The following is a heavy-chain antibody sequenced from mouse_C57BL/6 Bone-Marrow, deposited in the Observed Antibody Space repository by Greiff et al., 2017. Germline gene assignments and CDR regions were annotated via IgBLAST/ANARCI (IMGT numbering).Heavy chain of an antibody. CDR1: GFSLSTFGMG. V-gene: IGHV8-8*01. CDR2: IWWDDDK. J-gene: IGHJ1*03. CDR3: ARIWRITTVVGGYFDV. Sequence: QVTLKVSGPGILQPSQTLSLTCSFSGFSLSTFGMGVGWIRQPSGKGLEWLAHIWWDDDKYYNPALKSRLTISTDTSKNQVFLKIANVVTADTATYYCARIWRITTVVGGYFDVWGTGTTVTVSS. D-gene: IGHD1-1*01.